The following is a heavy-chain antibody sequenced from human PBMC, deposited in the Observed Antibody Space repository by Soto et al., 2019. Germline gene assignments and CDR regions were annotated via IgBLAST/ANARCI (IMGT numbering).Heavy chain of an antibody. CDR1: GDSVSSNSAA. CDR2: TYHRSKWYN. CDR3: ARLQAGNDYFDY. V-gene: IGHV6-1*01. J-gene: IGHJ4*02. Sequence: SQTLSLTCAISGDSVSSNSAAWNWIRQSPSRGLEWLGGTYHRSKWYNDYAVSVESRITINPDTSKNQFSLQLNSVTPEDTAVYYCARLQAGNDYFDYWGQGTLVTVSS. D-gene: IGHD6-19*01.